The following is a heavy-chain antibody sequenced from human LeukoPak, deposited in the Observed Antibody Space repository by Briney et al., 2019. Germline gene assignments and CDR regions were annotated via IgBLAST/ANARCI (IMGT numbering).Heavy chain of an antibody. CDR1: GGSTSSYY. V-gene: IGHV4-59*08. CDR3: ARIWFGELLYFDY. Sequence: SETLSLTWTVSGGSTSSYYWSWIRQPPGKGLEWIGYIYYSGSTNYNPSLKSRVTISVDTSKNQFSLKLSSVTAADTAVYYCARIWFGELLYFDYWGQGTLVTVSS. D-gene: IGHD3-10*01. J-gene: IGHJ4*02. CDR2: IYYSGST.